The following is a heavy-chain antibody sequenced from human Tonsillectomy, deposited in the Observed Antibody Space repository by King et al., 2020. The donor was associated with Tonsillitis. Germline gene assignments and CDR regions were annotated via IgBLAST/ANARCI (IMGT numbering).Heavy chain of an antibody. D-gene: IGHD6-13*01. V-gene: IGHV3-11*01. CDR3: ARPAAGIKFPFSFDY. CDR1: GFTFSDYY. CDR2: ISSSGRTI. Sequence: VQLVESGGGLVKPGGSLRLSCAASGFTFSDYYMSWIRQAPGKGLEWVSYISSSGRTIYHADSAKGRFTISRDNAKNSLYLQMNSLRAEDTAVYYCARPAAGIKFPFSFDYWGQGTLVTVSS. J-gene: IGHJ4*02.